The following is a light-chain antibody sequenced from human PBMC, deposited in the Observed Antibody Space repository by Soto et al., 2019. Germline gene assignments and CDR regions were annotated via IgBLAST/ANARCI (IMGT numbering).Light chain of an antibody. CDR2: AVS. J-gene: IGKJ3*01. V-gene: IGKV1-6*01. Sequence: AIQMTQSPSSLSASVGDRVTITCRASQGIRNDLGWYQQKPGKAPKLLIYAVSNLQSGVPSRFSGTVSGTDFTLTISSLQPEDFATYYCLQDYNFPFPFGPGTKVDIK. CDR3: LQDYNFPFP. CDR1: QGIRND.